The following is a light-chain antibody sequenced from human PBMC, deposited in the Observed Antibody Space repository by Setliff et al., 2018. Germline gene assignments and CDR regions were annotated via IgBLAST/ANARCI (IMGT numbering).Light chain of an antibody. V-gene: IGLV2-14*03. CDR1: SSDVGGYNL. CDR2: DVS. Sequence: QSVLAQPASVSGSPGQSITISCTGTSSDVGGYNLVSWYQQHPGKVPRLMIYDVSNRPSGASNRFSGSKIGNTASLTISGLQTEDEADYYCCSFTSSSTLPYVFGTGTKVTVL. J-gene: IGLJ1*01. CDR3: CSFTSSSTLPYV.